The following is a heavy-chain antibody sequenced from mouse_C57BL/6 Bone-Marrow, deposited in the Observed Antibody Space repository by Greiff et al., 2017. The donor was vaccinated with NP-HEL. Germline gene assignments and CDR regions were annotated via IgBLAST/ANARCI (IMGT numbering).Heavy chain of an antibody. CDR3: AISFAY. V-gene: IGHV5-4*03. Sequence: EVMLVESGGGLVKPGGSLKLSCAASGFTFSSYAMSWVRQTPEKRLEWVATISDGGSYTYYPDNVKGRFTISRDNAKNNLYLQMSHLKSEDTAMYYCAISFAYWGQGTLVTVSA. J-gene: IGHJ3*01. CDR1: GFTFSSYA. CDR2: ISDGGSYT.